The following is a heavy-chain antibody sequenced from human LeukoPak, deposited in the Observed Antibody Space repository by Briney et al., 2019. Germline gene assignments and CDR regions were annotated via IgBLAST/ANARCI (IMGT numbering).Heavy chain of an antibody. J-gene: IGHJ4*02. V-gene: IGHV3-53*01. CDR1: GFTVSTNY. CDR3: ARDLASSTGWEFDY. CDR2: IYSASSK. Sequence: GGSLRLSCAASGFTVSTNYMSWVRQAPGKGLEWASLIYSASSKYYADSVKGRFTISRDNSKNTLYLQMNSLRAEDTAMYYCARDLASSTGWEFDYWGQGTLVTVSS. D-gene: IGHD6-19*01.